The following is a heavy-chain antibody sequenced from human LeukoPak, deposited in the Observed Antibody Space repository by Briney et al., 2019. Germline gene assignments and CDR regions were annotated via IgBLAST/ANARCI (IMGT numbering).Heavy chain of an antibody. J-gene: IGHJ4*02. V-gene: IGHV3-53*01. D-gene: IGHD6-19*01. CDR1: GFSVSRSF. CDR3: AKGKWLVTQSLDY. Sequence: AGGSLRLSCAASGFSVSRSFLSWVRLAPGKGLEWVSVIYSGGDTYYADSLKGRFTISRDNSKNTLYLQMNSLRAEDTAVYYCAKGKWLVTQSLDYWGQGTLVTVSS. CDR2: IYSGGDT.